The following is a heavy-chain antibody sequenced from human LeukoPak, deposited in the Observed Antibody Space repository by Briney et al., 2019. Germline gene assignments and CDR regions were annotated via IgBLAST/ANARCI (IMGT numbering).Heavy chain of an antibody. D-gene: IGHD6-19*01. CDR3: ARPRYSSGSLDY. J-gene: IGHJ4*02. Sequence: SETLSLTCAVYRGSFSGYYWSWIRQPPGRGLEWIGEINHSGSTNYNPSLKSRVTISVDTSKNQFSLKLSSVTAADTAVYYCARPRYSSGSLDYWGQGTLVTVSS. CDR1: RGSFSGYY. CDR2: INHSGST. V-gene: IGHV4-34*01.